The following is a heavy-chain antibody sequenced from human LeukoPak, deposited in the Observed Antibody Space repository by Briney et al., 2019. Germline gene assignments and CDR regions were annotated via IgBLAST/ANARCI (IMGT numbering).Heavy chain of an antibody. CDR1: GFTFSSYG. D-gene: IGHD2-21*01. J-gene: IGHJ4*02. V-gene: IGHV3-30*18. CDR3: AESRYSIAAFFDY. CDR2: ISYDGSNK. Sequence: GGSLRLSCAASGFTFSSYGMHWVRQAPGKGLEWVAVISYDGSNKYYADSVRGRFTISRDNSKNTLYLQMNSLRAEDTAVYYCAESRYSIAAFFDYWGQGTLVTVSS.